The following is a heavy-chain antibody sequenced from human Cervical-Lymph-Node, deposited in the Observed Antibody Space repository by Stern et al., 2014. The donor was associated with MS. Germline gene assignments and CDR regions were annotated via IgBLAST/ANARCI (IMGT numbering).Heavy chain of an antibody. Sequence: VQLVESGGGVVQPGRSLRLSCAASGITFNNHGMHWVRQAPGKGLEWVAVISHDGTAKHYADSVKGRFTIFRDNSKMYLQMNSPRADDTAVYYCAKETGKAGSSYESYFDYWGQGTLVTVSS. D-gene: IGHD5-18*01. CDR3: AKETGKAGSSYESYFDY. V-gene: IGHV3-30*18. J-gene: IGHJ4*02. CDR2: ISHDGTAK. CDR1: GITFNNHG.